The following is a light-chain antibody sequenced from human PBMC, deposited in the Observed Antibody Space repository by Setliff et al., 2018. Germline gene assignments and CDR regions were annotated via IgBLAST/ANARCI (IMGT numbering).Light chain of an antibody. CDR3: CSYAGNSYV. CDR2: NVN. CDR1: SSDVGGYHY. Sequence: QSVLTQPRSVSGSPGQSVTISCTGTSSDVGGYHYGGDYYVSWYQQYPGKAPKLIIYNVNQRPSGVPDRFSGSRSGVTASLTIPGLQAEDGSDYYCCSYAGNSYVFGTGTKVTVL. V-gene: IGLV2-11*01. J-gene: IGLJ1*01.